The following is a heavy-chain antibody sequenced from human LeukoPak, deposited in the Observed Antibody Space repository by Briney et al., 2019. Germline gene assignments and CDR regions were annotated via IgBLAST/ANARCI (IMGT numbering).Heavy chain of an antibody. V-gene: IGHV3-30*02. D-gene: IGHD6-19*01. CDR3: AKVSRSVAATPSGY. CDR2: IRRDGDVI. Sequence: GGSLRLSCEASGLTFSSFGMHWVRQAPGKGLEWVAFIRRDGDVIYYADSVKGRFTISRDNSNNMMYLQLNSLRPEDTAVYYCAKVSRSVAATPSGYWGQGTLVTVSS. J-gene: IGHJ4*02. CDR1: GLTFSSFG.